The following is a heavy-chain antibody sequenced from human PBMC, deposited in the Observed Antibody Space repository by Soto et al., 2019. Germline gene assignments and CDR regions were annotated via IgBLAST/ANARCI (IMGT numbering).Heavy chain of an antibody. D-gene: IGHD6-13*01. CDR1: GFTFSSYA. J-gene: IGHJ5*02. CDR2: ISGSGGST. V-gene: IGHV3-23*01. Sequence: HPGGSLRLSCAASGFTFSSYAMSWVRQAPGKGLEWVSAISGSGGSTYYADSVNGLFTISRDNSKNTLYLQMNRLRAEDTAVYYRAKLYPRIAEVPNWFDPWDQGSLVTVSS. CDR3: AKLYPRIAEVPNWFDP.